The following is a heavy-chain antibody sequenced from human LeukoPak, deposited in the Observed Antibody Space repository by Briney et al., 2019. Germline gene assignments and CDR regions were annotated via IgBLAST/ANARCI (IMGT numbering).Heavy chain of an antibody. J-gene: IGHJ4*02. CDR2: INPSGGST. CDR1: GYTFTSYY. Sequence: GASVKVSCKASGYTFTSYYMHWVRQAPGQGLEWMGIINPSGGSTSYAQKFQGRVTMTRDTSTSTVYMELSSLRSEDTAVYYCARDDYYDSSGYYQFDYWGQGTLVTVSS. CDR3: ARDDYYDSSGYYQFDY. D-gene: IGHD3-22*01. V-gene: IGHV1-46*01.